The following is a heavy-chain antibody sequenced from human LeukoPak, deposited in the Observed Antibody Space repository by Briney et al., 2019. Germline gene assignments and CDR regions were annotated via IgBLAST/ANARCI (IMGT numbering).Heavy chain of an antibody. D-gene: IGHD2-2*01. CDR3: ARADCSSSSCYELDY. J-gene: IGHJ4*02. Sequence: GGSLRLSCAGSGFTFSDYYMSWIRQAPGKGLEWVSYISSSGRTIYYADSVKGRFTISRDDAKNSLYLQMNSLRAEDTAVYYCARADCSSSSCYELDYWGQGTLVTVSS. V-gene: IGHV3-11*04. CDR1: GFTFSDYY. CDR2: ISSSGRTI.